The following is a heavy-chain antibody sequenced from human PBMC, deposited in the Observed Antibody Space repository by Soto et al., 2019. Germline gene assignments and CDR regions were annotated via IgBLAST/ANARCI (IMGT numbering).Heavy chain of an antibody. Sequence: QVHLQESGPGLVKPSETLSLTCTVSAGSSINYYWTWIRQPPGKGLEWIGYVSSSGHTSYNPSLKSRVTISIDTYKTRFSLKLSSVTAADTAVYYCARGLAVPGYFFEYWGQGTMVTVSS. CDR1: AGSSINYY. J-gene: IGHJ4*02. D-gene: IGHD6-19*01. CDR3: ARGLAVPGYFFEY. V-gene: IGHV4-59*01. CDR2: VSSSGHT.